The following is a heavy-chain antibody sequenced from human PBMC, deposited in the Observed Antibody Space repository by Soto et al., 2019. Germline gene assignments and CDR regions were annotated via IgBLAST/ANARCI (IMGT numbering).Heavy chain of an antibody. D-gene: IGHD6-13*01. CDR3: AKDRSTAYSSSCYYFDY. J-gene: IGHJ4*02. CDR1: GFTFSGYG. V-gene: IGHV3-30*18. CDR2: ISYDGSNK. Sequence: PGGSLRLSCAASGFTFSGYGMHWVRQAPGKGLEWVALISYDGSNKYYADSVKGRFTFSRDNSKNALYLQMNSLRAEDTAVYYCAKDRSTAYSSSCYYFDYWGQGTLVTV.